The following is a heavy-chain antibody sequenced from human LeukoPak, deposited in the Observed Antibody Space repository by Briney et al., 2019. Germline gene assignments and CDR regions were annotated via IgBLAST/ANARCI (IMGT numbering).Heavy chain of an antibody. D-gene: IGHD3/OR15-3a*01. CDR2: ISGSGHDI. CDR3: GTHAGRTGSDD. Sequence: GGSLRLSCATSGSIFSGYYMSWIRQAPGKGLEWVSYISGSGHDISYADSVKGRFTISRDNAKGSLYLQMNSLRAADTAVYYCGTHAGRTGSDDWGQGTLVTVSS. V-gene: IGHV3-11*01. J-gene: IGHJ4*02. CDR1: GSIFSGYY.